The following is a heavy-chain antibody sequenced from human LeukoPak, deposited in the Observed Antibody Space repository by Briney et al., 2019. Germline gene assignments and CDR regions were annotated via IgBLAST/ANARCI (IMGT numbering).Heavy chain of an antibody. CDR3: ARAGGYCGRISCPYYFDY. J-gene: IGHJ4*02. V-gene: IGHV1-8*01. CDR1: GYTFTSYD. CDR2: MNPNSGNT. D-gene: IGHD2-15*01. Sequence: ASVNVSCKASGYTFTSYDINWVRQATGQGLEWMGWMNPNSGNTGYAQKFQGRVTMTRNTSISTAYMELSSLRSEDTAVYYCARAGGYCGRISCPYYFDYWGQGSLVAVSS.